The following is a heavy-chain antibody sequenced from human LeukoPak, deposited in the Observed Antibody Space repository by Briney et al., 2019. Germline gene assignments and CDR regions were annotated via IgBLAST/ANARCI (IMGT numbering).Heavy chain of an antibody. V-gene: IGHV1-2*02. CDR3: ARDTDRDIGSSPHYYYYGMDV. D-gene: IGHD2-15*01. J-gene: IGHJ6*02. CDR2: INPNSGGT. Sequence: ASVTVSCKASGYTFTGHYLHWVRQAPGQGLGWMGWINPNSGGTNFAQKWQGRVTMTRDTSINTVYMELSRLRSDDTAVYYCARDTDRDIGSSPHYYYYGMDVWGQGTTVTVSS. CDR1: GYTFTGHY.